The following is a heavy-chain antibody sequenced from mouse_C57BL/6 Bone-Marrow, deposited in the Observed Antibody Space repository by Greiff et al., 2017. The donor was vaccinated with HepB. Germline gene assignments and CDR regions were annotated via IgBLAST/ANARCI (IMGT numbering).Heavy chain of an antibody. CDR1: GYTFTSYW. V-gene: IGHV1-55*01. J-gene: IGHJ1*03. CDR3: ARAVCDGYRYWYFDV. CDR2: IYPGSGST. D-gene: IGHD2-3*01. Sequence: QVQLQQSGAELVKPGASVKMSCKASGYTFTSYWITWVKQRPGQGLEWIGDIYPGSGSTNYNEKFKSKATLTVDTSSSTAYMQLSSLTSEDSAVYYCARAVCDGYRYWYFDVWGTGTTVTVSS.